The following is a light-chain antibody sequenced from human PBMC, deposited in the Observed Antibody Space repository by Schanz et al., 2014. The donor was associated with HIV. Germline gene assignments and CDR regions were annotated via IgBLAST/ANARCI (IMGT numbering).Light chain of an antibody. J-gene: IGLJ1*01. Sequence: QSVLTQPPSVSGTPGQRVTISCSGSSSNIGNNYVYWYQQFPGTAPKLLIFGDNHRPSGVPDRFSGSRSGTSVSLAITGLQAEDEAHYYCLSYDSSLSGPYVFGTGTKLTVL. V-gene: IGLV1-47*02. CDR3: LSYDSSLSGPYV. CDR2: GDN. CDR1: SSNIGNNY.